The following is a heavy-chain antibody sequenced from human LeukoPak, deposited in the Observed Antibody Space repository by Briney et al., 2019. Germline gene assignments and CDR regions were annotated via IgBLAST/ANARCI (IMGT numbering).Heavy chain of an antibody. D-gene: IGHD2-21*02. CDR1: GGSVSSGSYY. Sequence: SETLSLTCSVSGGSVSSGSYYWSWIRQPPGKGLEWIGYIYYSGSTYYNPSLKSRVTISVDTSKNQFSLKLSSVTAADTAVYYCARVVVTECFDYWGQGTLVTVSS. CDR3: ARVVVTECFDY. V-gene: IGHV4-30-4*08. J-gene: IGHJ4*02. CDR2: IYYSGST.